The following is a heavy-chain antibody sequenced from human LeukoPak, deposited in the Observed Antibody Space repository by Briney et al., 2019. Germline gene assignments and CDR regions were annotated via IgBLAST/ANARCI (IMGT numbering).Heavy chain of an antibody. CDR3: AVLEGLS. Sequence: GGSLRLSCEAPGFIFSNYWMSWVRQAPGKGLDWVANINQDGTEKYYAHSVRGRFTISRDNAKNSVQLQMNNLRAEDTALYYCAVLEGLSWGQGTLVTVSS. CDR2: INQDGTEK. V-gene: IGHV3-7*03. CDR1: GFIFSNYW. D-gene: IGHD3-3*02. J-gene: IGHJ4*02.